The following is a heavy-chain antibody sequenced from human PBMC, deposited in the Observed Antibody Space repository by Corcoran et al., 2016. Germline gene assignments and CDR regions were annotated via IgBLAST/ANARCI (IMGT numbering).Heavy chain of an antibody. CDR3: ARSLTGTTVSYYYYGMDV. D-gene: IGHD1-1*01. CDR1: GDSVSSNSAA. V-gene: IGHV6-1*01. CDR2: TYYRSKWYN. J-gene: IGHJ6*02. Sequence: QVQLQQSGPGLVKPSQNLSLTCAISGDSVSSNSAAWNWIRQSPSRGLEWLGRTYYRSKWYNDYAVSVKSRITITPDTSKNQFSLQLNSVTPEDTAVYYCARSLTGTTVSYYYYGMDVWGQGTTVTVSS.